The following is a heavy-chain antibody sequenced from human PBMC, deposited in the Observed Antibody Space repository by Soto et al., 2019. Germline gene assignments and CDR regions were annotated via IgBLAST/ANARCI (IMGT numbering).Heavy chain of an antibody. CDR3: ARLDTTSNLFDY. Sequence: SETLSLTCTVSAGAINSGGYYWSWIRQHPGKGLEWIGYINNSGNAYYNPSLKSRVTISIDTSKNPFSLKVSSVTAADTAVYYCARLDTTSNLFDYWGQGTLVTVSS. V-gene: IGHV4-31*03. D-gene: IGHD1-1*01. CDR2: INNSGNA. J-gene: IGHJ4*02. CDR1: AGAINSGGYY.